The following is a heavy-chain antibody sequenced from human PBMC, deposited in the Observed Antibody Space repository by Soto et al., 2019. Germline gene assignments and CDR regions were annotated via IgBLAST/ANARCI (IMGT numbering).Heavy chain of an antibody. CDR3: AKDPKCCTIGSHFLDNWFDP. D-gene: IGHD2-8*01. J-gene: IGHJ5*02. Sequence: PSETLSLTCVVSGGSMYSSNWWSWVRQPPGKGLEWIGQIFHSGTTYYNLSLKSRVTISLDKSENQFSLKLSSLTAADTAMYYCAKDPKCCTIGSHFLDNWFDPWGQGTLVTVSS. CDR2: IFHSGTT. V-gene: IGHV4-4*02. CDR1: GGSMYSSNW.